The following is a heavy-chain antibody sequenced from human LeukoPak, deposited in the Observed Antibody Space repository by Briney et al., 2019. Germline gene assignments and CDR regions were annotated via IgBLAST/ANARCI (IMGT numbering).Heavy chain of an antibody. CDR1: GGSFNSDSYS. Sequence: SETLSLTCTVSGGSFNSDSYSWAWSRQPPGKGLEWIGTIYSSGSTYYNPSLKSRVTISVDTSKNQFSQKLTSVTAADTALYYCARRGYNYGFDSWGQGILVTVSS. J-gene: IGHJ4*02. CDR3: ARRGYNYGFDS. D-gene: IGHD5-18*01. CDR2: IYSSGST. V-gene: IGHV4-39*01.